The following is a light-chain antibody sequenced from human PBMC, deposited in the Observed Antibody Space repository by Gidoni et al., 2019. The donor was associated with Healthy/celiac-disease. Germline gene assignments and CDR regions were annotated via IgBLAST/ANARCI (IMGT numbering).Light chain of an antibody. V-gene: IGKV3-15*01. CDR1: QSVSSN. J-gene: IGKJ1*01. Sequence: EIVMTQSPATLSVSPGESATLSCRASQSVSSNLAWYQQKPGPAPRLLIYAASTRATGIPARFSGSGSGTEFTLTISSLQSEDFAVYYCQQYNKWPPWTFGQGTKVEIK. CDR2: AAS. CDR3: QQYNKWPPWT.